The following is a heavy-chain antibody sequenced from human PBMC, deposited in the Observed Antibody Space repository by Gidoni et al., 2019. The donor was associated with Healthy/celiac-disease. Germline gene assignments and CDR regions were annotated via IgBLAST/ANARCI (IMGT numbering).Heavy chain of an antibody. CDR3: ARSAAHDFWSGYSYGMDV. J-gene: IGHJ6*02. CDR2: ISSSGSTI. V-gene: IGHV3-48*03. D-gene: IGHD3-3*01. Sequence: VQLVESGGGLVQPGGSLRLSCAASGFTFSSSAMNWVRQAPGKGLEWVSYISSSGSTIYYADSVKGRFTISRDNAKNSLYLQMNSLRAEDTAVYYCARSAAHDFWSGYSYGMDVWGQGTTVTVSS. CDR1: GFTFSSSA.